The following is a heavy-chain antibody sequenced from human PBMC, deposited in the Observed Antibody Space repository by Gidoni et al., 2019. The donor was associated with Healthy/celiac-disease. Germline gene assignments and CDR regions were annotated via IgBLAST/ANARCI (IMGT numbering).Heavy chain of an antibody. Sequence: QVQLVQSGAEVKKPGASVKVSCKASGYTSPGYYMHWVRQAPGKGLEWMGWINPNSGGTNYARKFQGRVTMTRDMSISTAYMELSRLRSDDTAVYYCARGGRAAAGTSAHLGYWGQGTLVTVSS. CDR3: ARGGRAAAGTSAHLGY. V-gene: IGHV1-2*02. CDR1: GYTSPGYY. CDR2: INPNSGGT. J-gene: IGHJ4*02. D-gene: IGHD6-13*01.